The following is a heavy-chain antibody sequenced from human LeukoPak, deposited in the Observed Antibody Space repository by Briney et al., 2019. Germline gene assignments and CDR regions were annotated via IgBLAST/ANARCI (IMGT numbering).Heavy chain of an antibody. CDR3: ARRAGSYLYYYYGMDV. D-gene: IGHD3-16*02. CDR2: ISAYNGNT. J-gene: IGHJ6*04. Sequence: ASVKVSCKASGYTFTSYGISWVRQAPGQGLEWMGWISAYNGNTNYAQKLQGRVTMTTDTSTSTAYMELRSLGSDDTAVYYCARRAGSYLYYYYGMDVWGKGTTVTVSS. CDR1: GYTFTSYG. V-gene: IGHV1-18*04.